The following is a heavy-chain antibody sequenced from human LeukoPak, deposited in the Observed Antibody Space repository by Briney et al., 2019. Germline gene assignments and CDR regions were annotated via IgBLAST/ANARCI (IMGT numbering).Heavy chain of an antibody. Sequence: ASVKVSCKASGYTFTSYGISWVRQAPGQGLEWMGWISTYNDNTYYPQKFQGRVTMYTDTSTSTAYMELMSLTSDDTAVYYCARSNSGSYYHLDYWGQGTLVTVSS. CDR1: GYTFTSYG. V-gene: IGHV1-18*01. CDR2: ISTYNDNT. D-gene: IGHD1-26*01. CDR3: ARSNSGSYYHLDY. J-gene: IGHJ4*02.